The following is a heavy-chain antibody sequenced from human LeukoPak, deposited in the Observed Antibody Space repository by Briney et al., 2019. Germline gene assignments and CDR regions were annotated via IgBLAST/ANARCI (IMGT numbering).Heavy chain of an antibody. J-gene: IGHJ5*02. D-gene: IGHD2-2*02. CDR2: INHSGST. V-gene: IGHV4-34*01. CDR3: ARGYCSSTSCYTGGWFDP. CDR1: GGSFSGYY. Sequence: SETLSLTCAVYGGSFSGYYWSWIRQPPGKGLEWIGEINHSGSTNYNPSLKSRVTISVDTSKNQFSLKLSSVTAADTAVYYCARGYCSSTSCYTGGWFDPWGQRTLVTVSS.